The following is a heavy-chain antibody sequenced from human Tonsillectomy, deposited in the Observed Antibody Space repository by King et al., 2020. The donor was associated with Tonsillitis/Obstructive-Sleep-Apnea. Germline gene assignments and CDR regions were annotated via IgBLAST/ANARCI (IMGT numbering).Heavy chain of an antibody. D-gene: IGHD3-22*01. J-gene: IGHJ5*02. CDR1: GFTFSSYA. CDR2: ISRIGGST. CDR3: ARSNYDSSTDPATWTNWFDP. Sequence: EVQLVESGGGLVQPGGSLRLSCAASGFTFSSYAMHWVRQAPGKGLEYVSAISRIGGSTYYANSVKGRFTTSRDNSKNTLYLQMGSLRAEDMAVYYCARSNYDSSTDPATWTNWFDPWGQGTLVTVSS. V-gene: IGHV3-64*01.